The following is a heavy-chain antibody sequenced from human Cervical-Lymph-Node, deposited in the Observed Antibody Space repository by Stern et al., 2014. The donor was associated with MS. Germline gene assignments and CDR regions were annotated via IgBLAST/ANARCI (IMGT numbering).Heavy chain of an antibody. J-gene: IGHJ6*02. V-gene: IGHV4-30-4*01. CDR1: GGSISSADFY. Sequence: QVQLQESGPGLVKPSQTLSLTCTVSGGSISSADFYWSWIRQHPGKGLGWIGYIYYKWNSYYDPSLKSRVTISIDTSNNQFSLKLRSVTAADTAVYYCARDPLSCMGWADHMDVWGQGTTVIVSS. D-gene: IGHD2-8*01. CDR3: ARDPLSCMGWADHMDV. CDR2: IYYKWNS.